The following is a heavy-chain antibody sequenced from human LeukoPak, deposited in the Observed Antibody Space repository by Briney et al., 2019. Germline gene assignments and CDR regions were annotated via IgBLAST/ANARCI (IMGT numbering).Heavy chain of an antibody. D-gene: IGHD6-19*01. J-gene: IGHJ4*02. Sequence: GGSLRLSCAASGFTFSSYTMHWVRQAPGKGLEWVAVISYDGSNKYYADSVKGRFTISRDNSKNTLYLQMNSLRAEDTAVYYCAREHPAYSSGWYGGFDYWGQGTLVTVSS. V-gene: IGHV3-30*04. CDR2: ISYDGSNK. CDR3: AREHPAYSSGWYGGFDY. CDR1: GFTFSSYT.